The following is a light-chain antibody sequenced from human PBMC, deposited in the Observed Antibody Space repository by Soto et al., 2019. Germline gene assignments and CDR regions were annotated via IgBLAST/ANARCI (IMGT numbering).Light chain of an antibody. CDR2: AAS. J-gene: IGKJ5*01. CDR1: QGISSY. Sequence: IQLTQSPSSLSASVGDRVTITCRASQGISSYLAWYQQKPGKAPKLLIYAASTLQSGVPSRFTGSASGTDFTLTISSLQPEDFATYYCQQYDNLPLIFGQGTRLEIK. CDR3: QQYDNLPLI. V-gene: IGKV1-27*01.